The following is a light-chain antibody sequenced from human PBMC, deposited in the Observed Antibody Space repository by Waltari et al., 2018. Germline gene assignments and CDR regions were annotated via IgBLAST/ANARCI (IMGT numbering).Light chain of an antibody. CDR3: SSYTSSSTVL. V-gene: IGLV2-14*03. CDR2: DVS. CDR1: SSDVGGYNY. J-gene: IGLJ2*01. Sequence: QSALTQPAPVSGSPGQSITIPCTGTSSDVGGYNYVPWYQQHPGKAPTLMIYDVSNRPSGVSNRFSGSKSGNTASLTISGLQAEDEADYYCSSYTSSSTVLFGGGTKLTVL.